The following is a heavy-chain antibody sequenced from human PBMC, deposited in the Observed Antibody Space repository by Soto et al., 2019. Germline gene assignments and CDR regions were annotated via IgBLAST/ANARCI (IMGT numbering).Heavy chain of an antibody. CDR2: ISAYDGNT. V-gene: IGHV1-18*04. CDR1: GYTFTTYG. J-gene: IGHJ4*02. CDR3: ARDPATAYSSSSFDY. D-gene: IGHD6-6*01. Sequence: ALVKVSCKASGYTFTTYGITWLRQAPGQGLEWMGWISAYDGNTNYAQRLQGRVSMTTDPSTNTAYMELRSLRSDDTAVYYCARDPATAYSSSSFDYWGQGTLVTVSS.